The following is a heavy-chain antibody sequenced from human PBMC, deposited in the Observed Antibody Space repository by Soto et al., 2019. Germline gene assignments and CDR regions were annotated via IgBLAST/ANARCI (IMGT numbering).Heavy chain of an antibody. CDR2: IYYSGYT. Sequence: PSETLSLTCTVSGGPIKSGRYYWSWIRQVPGKGLEWLGHIYYSGYTSSHPSLKSRLTMSIDTSENQFSLKLSSVTAADTAVYSCASLTYVGHWFDPWGQGTLVTVSS. V-gene: IGHV4-31*03. J-gene: IGHJ5*02. CDR3: ASLTYVGHWFDP. CDR1: GGPIKSGRYY. D-gene: IGHD3-16*01.